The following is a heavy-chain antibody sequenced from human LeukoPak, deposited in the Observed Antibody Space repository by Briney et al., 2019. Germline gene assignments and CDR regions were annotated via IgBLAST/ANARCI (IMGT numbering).Heavy chain of an antibody. V-gene: IGHV4-4*07. CDR3: ARGPSGYYYG. CDR1: GGFIASYS. Sequence: SETLSLTCTVSGGFIASYSWSWIRQPAGKGLEWIGRIYTSGGSDYNPSLKSRVTMSLDTSKNQFYLKMTSVTAAATAVYYCARGPSGYYYGWGQGILVTVSS. D-gene: IGHD3-22*01. CDR2: IYTSGGS. J-gene: IGHJ4*02.